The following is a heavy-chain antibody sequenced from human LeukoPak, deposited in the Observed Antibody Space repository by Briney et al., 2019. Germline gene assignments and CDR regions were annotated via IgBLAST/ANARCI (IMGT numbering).Heavy chain of an antibody. D-gene: IGHD5-18*01. CDR1: GNTFSCYG. CDR3: AKGYTYTFDYFDS. CDR2: IRYDGSEE. Sequence: GGGLRLSCAAAGNTFSCYGMDWVRPAPGKGGERVAFIRYDGSEEYYADSVKGRFTISRDNSKKTLYLQMNSLRAEDTAVYYCAKGYTYTFDYFDSWGQGTLVTVSS. J-gene: IGHJ4*02. V-gene: IGHV3-30*02.